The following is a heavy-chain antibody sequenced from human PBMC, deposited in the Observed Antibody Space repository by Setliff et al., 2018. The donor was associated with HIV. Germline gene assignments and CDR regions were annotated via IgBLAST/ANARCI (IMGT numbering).Heavy chain of an antibody. D-gene: IGHD4-4*01. J-gene: IGHJ4*02. CDR2: IGYDGSNK. V-gene: IGHV3-30*02. CDR3: ARDNDYSIDD. Sequence: PGGSLRLSCEASAFIFSSYGMHWVRQAPGKGLEWVAYIGYDGSNKEYADSVKGRFTISRDNSKKTLYLQMNRPRVEDTAVYYCARDNDYSIDDWGQGTLVTVSS. CDR1: AFIFSSYG.